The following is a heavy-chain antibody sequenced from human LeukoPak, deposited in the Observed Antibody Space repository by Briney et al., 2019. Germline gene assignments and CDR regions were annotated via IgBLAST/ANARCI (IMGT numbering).Heavy chain of an antibody. Sequence: GGSLRLSCAASGFTFDDYAMHWVRHAPGKGLEWVALISGYSGDPYYADSVRGRFTISRDNRKNSLFLQINSLRTEDTAFYYCVRDFSVADLTDYWGQGTLVTVSS. J-gene: IGHJ4*02. D-gene: IGHD6-19*01. CDR1: GFTFDDYA. CDR2: ISGYSGDP. V-gene: IGHV3-43*02. CDR3: VRDFSVADLTDY.